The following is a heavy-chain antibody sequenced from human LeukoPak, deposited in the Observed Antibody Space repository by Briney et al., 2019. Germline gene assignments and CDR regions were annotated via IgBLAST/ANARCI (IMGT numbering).Heavy chain of an antibody. CDR2: INSDGTST. Sequence: GGSLRLSCAASGFTFSSYWMHWVRQAPGKGLVWVSRINSDGTSTSYADSVKGRFTISRDNSKNTLYLQMNSLRAEDTAVYYCARDRASAVTTFFGYWGQGTLVTVSS. V-gene: IGHV3-74*01. D-gene: IGHD4-17*01. CDR3: ARDRASAVTTFFGY. CDR1: GFTFSSYW. J-gene: IGHJ4*02.